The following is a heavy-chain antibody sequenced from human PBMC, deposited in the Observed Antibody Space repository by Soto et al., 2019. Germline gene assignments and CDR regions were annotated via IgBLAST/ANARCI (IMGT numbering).Heavy chain of an antibody. CDR1: GGSISTSSHY. V-gene: IGHV4-39*01. J-gene: IGHJ4*02. Sequence: QLQLQESGPGLVKPSETLSLTCTVSGGSISTSSHYWGWIRLPPGKGLEWIGSISYSGSTYYNPSLKSRVTISVDTSKNPFSRKLSSVHAADTAVYYCARGHGGITVFGAPGHFDYWGQGTLVTVSS. CDR2: ISYSGST. D-gene: IGHD3-3*01. CDR3: ARGHGGITVFGAPGHFDY.